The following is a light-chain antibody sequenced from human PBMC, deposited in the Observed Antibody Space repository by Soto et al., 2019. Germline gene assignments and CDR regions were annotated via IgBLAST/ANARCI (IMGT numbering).Light chain of an antibody. Sequence: EIVLTQSPGTLSLSPGERATLSCRASQSVSSSYLAWYQQKPGQAPRLLIYGASSRATGIPNRFSGMGSGTAFTLTISRLEPEDFSVYYCQPYGSALTFGGAAKEEIK. CDR3: QPYGSALT. J-gene: IGKJ4*01. CDR2: GAS. CDR1: QSVSSSY. V-gene: IGKV3-20*01.